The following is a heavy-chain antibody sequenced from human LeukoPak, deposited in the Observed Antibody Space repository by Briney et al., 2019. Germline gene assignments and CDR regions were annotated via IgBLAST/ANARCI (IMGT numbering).Heavy chain of an antibody. V-gene: IGHV1-8*03. CDR3: ARGNVLRFLEWLFSAFDI. J-gene: IGHJ3*02. Sequence: GASVKVSCKASGYTFTSYDINWVRQATGQGLERMGWMNPNSGNTGYAQKFQGRVTITRNTSISTAYMELSSLRSEDTAVYYCARGNVLRFLEWLFSAFDIWGQGTMVTVSS. CDR1: GYTFTSYD. CDR2: MNPNSGNT. D-gene: IGHD3-3*01.